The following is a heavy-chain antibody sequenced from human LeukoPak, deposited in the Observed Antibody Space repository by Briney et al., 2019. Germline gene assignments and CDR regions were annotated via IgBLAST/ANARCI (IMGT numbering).Heavy chain of an antibody. CDR2: ISSGSSTI. CDR3: ASQPGDYSSSRRYFDY. D-gene: IGHD6-6*01. CDR1: GFTFSSYS. V-gene: IGHV3-48*02. J-gene: IGHJ4*02. Sequence: GGSLRLSCAASGFTFSSYSMNWVRQAPGKGLEWVSYISSGSSTICYGDSVKGRFTISRDNAKNSLYLQMNSLRDEDTAVYYCASQPGDYSSSRRYFDYWGQGTLVTVSS.